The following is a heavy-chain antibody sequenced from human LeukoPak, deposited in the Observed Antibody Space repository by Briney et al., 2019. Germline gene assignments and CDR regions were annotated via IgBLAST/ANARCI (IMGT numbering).Heavy chain of an antibody. V-gene: IGHV1-8*01. Sequence: ASVTVSCKGSGYTFTNFDINWVRQAPGQGLEWMGWMNPNSGNTGSAQKLQGRVTMTMNTSISTAYIELSSLRSEDTAVYYCARGPQWRGDSYYMDVWGRGTTVTVSS. CDR2: MNPNSGNT. J-gene: IGHJ6*03. CDR1: GYTFTNFD. D-gene: IGHD6-19*01. CDR3: ARGPQWRGDSYYMDV.